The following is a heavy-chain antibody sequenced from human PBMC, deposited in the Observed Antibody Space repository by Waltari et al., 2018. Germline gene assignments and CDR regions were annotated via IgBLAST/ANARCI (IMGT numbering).Heavy chain of an antibody. D-gene: IGHD2-2*01. Sequence: QVQLQESGPGLVKPSETLSLTCTVSGASISNSHWSWIRQPPGKGLEWIGYIYNSGSTNYNPSLRSRVSISVDTSKNQFSLKLRSVTAADTAVYYCAGEASSTSCCWLDYWGQGTLVTVSS. CDR2: IYNSGST. CDR3: AGEASSTSCCWLDY. CDR1: GASISNSH. V-gene: IGHV4-4*08. J-gene: IGHJ4*02.